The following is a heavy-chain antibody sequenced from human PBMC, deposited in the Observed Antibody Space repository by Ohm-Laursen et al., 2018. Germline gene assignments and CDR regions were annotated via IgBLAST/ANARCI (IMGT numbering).Heavy chain of an antibody. CDR1: GYTLTSYD. J-gene: IGHJ4*02. CDR3: ARNPVAGTGDFDY. V-gene: IGHV1-8*01. Sequence: SVKVSCKASGYTLTSYDINWVRQVTGQGLEWMGWMNPNSGNTGYAQKFQGRVTMTRNTSISTAYMELSSLRSEDTAVYYCARNPVAGTGDFDYWGQGTLVTVSS. D-gene: IGHD6-19*01. CDR2: MNPNSGNT.